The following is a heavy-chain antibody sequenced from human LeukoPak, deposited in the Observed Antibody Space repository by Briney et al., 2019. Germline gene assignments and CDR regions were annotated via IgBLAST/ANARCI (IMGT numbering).Heavy chain of an antibody. J-gene: IGHJ4*02. CDR2: IIPIFGTA. CDR3: ARLYYYGSGSYDY. D-gene: IGHD3-10*01. V-gene: IGHV1-69*13. CDR1: GYTFTSYD. Sequence: SVKVSCKASGYTFTSYDINWVRQAPGQGLEWMGGIIPIFGTANYAQKFQGRVTITADESTSTAYMELSSLRSEDTAVYYCARLYYYGSGSYDYWGQGTLVTVSS.